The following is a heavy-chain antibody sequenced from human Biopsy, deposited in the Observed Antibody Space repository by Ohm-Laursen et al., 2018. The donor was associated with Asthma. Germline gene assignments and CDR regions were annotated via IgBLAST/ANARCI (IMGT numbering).Heavy chain of an antibody. CDR2: ISYDGNHK. D-gene: IGHD3-10*01. CDR1: GFMFRSSG. J-gene: IGHJ4*02. Sequence: SLRLSCAASGFMFRSSGMHWVRQAPGKGLEWVAVISYDGNHKFYEDSVGGRFTISRDNSMNTLYLHMNSLRVEDTAVYYCARGLDYSGRSGFDYWGQGTLVTVSS. V-gene: IGHV3-30*03. CDR3: ARGLDYSGRSGFDY.